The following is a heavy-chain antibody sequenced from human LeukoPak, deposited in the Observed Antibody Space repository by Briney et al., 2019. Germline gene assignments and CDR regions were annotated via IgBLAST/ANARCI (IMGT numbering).Heavy chain of an antibody. D-gene: IGHD3-10*01. CDR2: ISSSSSYI. J-gene: IGHJ4*02. Sequence: PGGSLRLSCAASGFTFSTYSMNWVRQAPGKGLEWVSSISSSSSYIYYADSVKGRFTISRDNAKNSLYLQMNSLGAEDTAVYYCARDQYGSGSYSRLDYWGQGTLVTVSS. CDR3: ARDQYGSGSYSRLDY. V-gene: IGHV3-21*01. CDR1: GFTFSTYS.